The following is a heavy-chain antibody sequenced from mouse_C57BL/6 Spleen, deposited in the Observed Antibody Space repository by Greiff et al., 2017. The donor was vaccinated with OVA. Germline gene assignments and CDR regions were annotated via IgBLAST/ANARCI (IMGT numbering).Heavy chain of an antibody. J-gene: IGHJ4*01. V-gene: IGHV1-59*01. CDR2: IDPSDSYT. CDR1: GYTFTSYW. CDR3: ARSPITTVPMDY. Sequence: QVHVKQPGAELVRPGTSVKLSCKASGYTFTSYWMHWVKQRPGQGLEWIGVIDPSDSYTNYNQKFKGKATLTVDTSSSTAYMQLSSLTSEDSAVYYCARSPITTVPMDYWGQGTSVTVSS. D-gene: IGHD1-1*01.